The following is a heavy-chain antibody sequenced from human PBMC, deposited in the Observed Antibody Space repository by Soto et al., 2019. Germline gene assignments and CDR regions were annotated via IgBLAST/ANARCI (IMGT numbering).Heavy chain of an antibody. J-gene: IGHJ6*02. CDR1: GGSFSGYY. D-gene: IGHD6-25*01. Sequence: TSETLSLTCAVYGGSFSGYYWSWIRQPPGKGLEWIGEINHSGSTNYNPSLKSRVTISVDTSKNQFSLKLSSVTAADTAVYYCARGTRLQIPTIGYYYGMDVWGQGTTVTVSS. CDR3: ARGTRLQIPTIGYYYGMDV. V-gene: IGHV4-34*01. CDR2: INHSGST.